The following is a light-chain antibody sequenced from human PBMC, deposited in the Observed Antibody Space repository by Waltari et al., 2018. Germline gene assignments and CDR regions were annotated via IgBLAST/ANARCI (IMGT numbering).Light chain of an antibody. J-gene: IGLJ7*01. CDR2: EDT. CDR3: GTWDSSLSGAV. Sequence: QSVLTQPPSVSAAPGQRVTISCSGGRSNIGNNYVSWYRQFPGTAPKLLIYEDTDLPSGIAGRFSGSKSGTSATLDITGLQAGDEADYYCGTWDSSLSGAVFGGGTHLTVL. V-gene: IGLV1-51*02. CDR1: RSNIGNNY.